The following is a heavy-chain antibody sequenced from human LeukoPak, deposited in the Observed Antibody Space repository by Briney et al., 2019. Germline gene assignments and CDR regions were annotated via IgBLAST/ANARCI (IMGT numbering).Heavy chain of an antibody. Sequence: PSETLSLTCAVYGGSFSGYYWTWVRQPPGKGLEWIGEINHSGSTNYNPSLKSRATISVDTSKNQFSLKLSSATAADTAVYYCARPTTVTTHYFQHWGQGTLVTVSS. V-gene: IGHV4-34*01. CDR1: GGSFSGYY. CDR3: ARPTTVTTHYFQH. J-gene: IGHJ1*01. D-gene: IGHD4-17*01. CDR2: INHSGST.